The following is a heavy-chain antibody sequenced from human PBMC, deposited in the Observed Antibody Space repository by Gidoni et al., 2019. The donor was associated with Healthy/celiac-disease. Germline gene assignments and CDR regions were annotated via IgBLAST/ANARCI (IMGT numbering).Heavy chain of an antibody. CDR3: ARERYVV. CDR2: ISSSRSTI. Sequence: EVQLVESGGGLVQPGGSLRLSCAASGFTFSSYSRNWVRHAPGKGLEWFAYISSSRSTIYYADSVKGRFTISRDNAKNSLYLKMNSRRDEDTAVYYCARERYVVWGQGTTVTVSS. D-gene: IGHD3-16*01. CDR1: GFTFSSYS. J-gene: IGHJ6*02. V-gene: IGHV3-48*02.